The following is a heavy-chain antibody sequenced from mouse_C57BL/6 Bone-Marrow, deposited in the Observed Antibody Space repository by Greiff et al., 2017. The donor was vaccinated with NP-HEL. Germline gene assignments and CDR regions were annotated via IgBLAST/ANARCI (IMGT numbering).Heavy chain of an antibody. CDR2: IYPRSGNT. CDR3: APYDYDWFAY. Sequence: VQLQQSGAELARPGASVKLSCKASGYTFTSFGISWVKQRTGQGLEWIGEIYPRSGNTYYNEKFKGKATLTADKSSSTAYMELRSLTSEDSAVYFWAPYDYDWFAYWGQGTLVTVSA. V-gene: IGHV1-81*01. D-gene: IGHD2-4*01. CDR1: GYTFTSFG. J-gene: IGHJ3*01.